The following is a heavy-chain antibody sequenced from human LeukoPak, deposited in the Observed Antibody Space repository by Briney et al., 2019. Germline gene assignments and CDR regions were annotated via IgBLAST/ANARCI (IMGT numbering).Heavy chain of an antibody. Sequence: GGSLRLSCAASGFTFSSYSMDWVRQAPGKGLEWISSISSSSSYIYYADSVKGRFTISRDNAKNSLYLQMNSLRAEGTAVYYCAREDYDFWSGYDLSDYWGQGTLVTVSS. CDR3: AREDYDFWSGYDLSDY. CDR1: GFTFSSYS. V-gene: IGHV3-21*01. D-gene: IGHD3-3*01. CDR2: ISSSSSYI. J-gene: IGHJ4*02.